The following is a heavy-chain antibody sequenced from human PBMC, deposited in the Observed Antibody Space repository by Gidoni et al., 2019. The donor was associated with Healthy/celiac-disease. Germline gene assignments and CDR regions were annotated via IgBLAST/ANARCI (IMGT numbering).Heavy chain of an antibody. J-gene: IGHJ6*02. CDR1: AFTFSSYS. CDR3: ARDYGVYGMDV. D-gene: IGHD3-10*01. V-gene: IGHV3-48*01. Sequence: EVQLVESGGGLVQPGGSPRLSCADSAFTFSSYSRNWVRQAPGKGLEWVSYISSSSSTIYYADSVKGRFTISRDNAKNSLYLQMNSLRAEDTAVYYCARDYGVYGMDVWGQGTTVTVSS. CDR2: ISSSSSTI.